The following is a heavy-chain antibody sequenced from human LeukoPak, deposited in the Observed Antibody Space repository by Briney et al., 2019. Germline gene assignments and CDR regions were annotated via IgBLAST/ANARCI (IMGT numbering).Heavy chain of an antibody. CDR3: ARDFEYNSATYYFDY. V-gene: IGHV1-2*02. CDR1: GYTFTGYY. Sequence: EASVKVSCKASGYTFTGYYIHWVRQAPGQGLERVGWINPNTGGTNYAQRFQGRVTMTGDTSISTAYMELSRLRSDDTAVYYCARDFEYNSATYYFDYWGQGTLVTVSS. CDR2: INPNTGGT. D-gene: IGHD6-6*01. J-gene: IGHJ4*02.